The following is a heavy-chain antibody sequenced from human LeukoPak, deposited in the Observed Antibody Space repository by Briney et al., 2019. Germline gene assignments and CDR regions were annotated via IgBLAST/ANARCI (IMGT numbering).Heavy chain of an antibody. CDR1: GFTFTSHW. J-gene: IGHJ6*02. D-gene: IGHD2-21*01. CDR2: INGDGSGT. CDR3: AKAPVWNYYYGLDV. Sequence: GGSLRLSCTASGFTFTSHWMHWVRQVPGKGLVWVSRINGDGSGTNHADSVKGRFTISRENSNNTLYLHMDSLRAEDTAVYYCAKAPVWNYYYGLDVWGQGTTVTVSS. V-gene: IGHV3-74*01.